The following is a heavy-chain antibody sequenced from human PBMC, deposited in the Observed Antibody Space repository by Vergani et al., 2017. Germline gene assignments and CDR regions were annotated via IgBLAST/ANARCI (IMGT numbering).Heavy chain of an antibody. Sequence: EVQLVESGGVVVQPGGSLRLSCAASGFTFDDYAMHWVRQAPGKGMEWVSLISWDGGSTYYADSVKGRFTISRDNSKNSLYLQMNSLRAEDTALYYCAKDRGSGSYIYYYYYMDVWGKGTTVTVSS. CDR1: GFTFDDYA. CDR2: ISWDGGST. CDR3: AKDRGSGSYIYYYYYMDV. V-gene: IGHV3-43D*03. J-gene: IGHJ6*03. D-gene: IGHD3-10*01.